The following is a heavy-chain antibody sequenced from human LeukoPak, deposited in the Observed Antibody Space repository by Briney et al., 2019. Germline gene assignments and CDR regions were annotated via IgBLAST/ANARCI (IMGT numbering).Heavy chain of an antibody. J-gene: IGHJ4*02. D-gene: IGHD3-16*01. CDR2: IQKDGGSK. CDR1: GFTVSSNC. V-gene: IGHV3-30*02. CDR3: AKEPGEGGSAFDY. Sequence: PGGSLRLSCAASGFTVSSNCMSWVRQAPGKGLEWVTFIQKDGGSKFYADSVKGRFTISRDNSKKTVYLQMSSLTIEDTAVYYCAKEPGEGGSAFDYWGQGTLVTVYS.